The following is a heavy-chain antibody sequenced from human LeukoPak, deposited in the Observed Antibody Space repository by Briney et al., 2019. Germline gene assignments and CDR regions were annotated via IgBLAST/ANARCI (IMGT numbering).Heavy chain of an antibody. D-gene: IGHD1-1*01. CDR2: IVVGSGNT. Sequence: SAKVFCTAPGFAFTSSALQWVRQVRGQRLDWIGWIVVGSGNTNYAQKFQVSDTITRAVSTSTAYMELSSLRSEDTAVYYCAAGQPNDTGTFDYWGQGTLVTVSS. V-gene: IGHV1-58*01. J-gene: IGHJ4*02. CDR3: AAGQPNDTGTFDY. CDR1: GFAFTSSA.